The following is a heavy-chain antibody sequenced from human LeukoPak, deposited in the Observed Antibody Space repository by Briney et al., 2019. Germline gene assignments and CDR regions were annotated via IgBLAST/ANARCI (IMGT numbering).Heavy chain of an antibody. CDR2: INHSGST. D-gene: IGHD3-10*01. J-gene: IGHJ4*02. CDR1: GGSFSGYY. Sequence: PSETLSLTCAVYGGSFSGYYWSWIRQPPGKGLEWIGEINHSGSTNYNPSLKSRVTISVDMSKNQFSLKLSSVTAADTAVYYCARVGTAPGKYYFDYWGQGTLITVSS. CDR3: ARVGTAPGKYYFDY. V-gene: IGHV4-34*01.